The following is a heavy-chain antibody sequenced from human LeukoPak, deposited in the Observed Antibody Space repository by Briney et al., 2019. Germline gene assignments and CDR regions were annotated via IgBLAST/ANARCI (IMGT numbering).Heavy chain of an antibody. D-gene: IGHD2-2*01. CDR3: ARTPCSSTSCPFFDY. V-gene: IGHV4-59*11. Sequence: SETLSLTCTVSGVSINSHYWSWIRQPPGKGLEWIGFIYDSGSANYKSSLESRVTMTLDTSKNQFSLKLNSVTAADTAVYYCARTPCSSTSCPFFDYWGQGTLVTVSS. CDR1: GVSINSHY. J-gene: IGHJ4*02. CDR2: IYDSGSA.